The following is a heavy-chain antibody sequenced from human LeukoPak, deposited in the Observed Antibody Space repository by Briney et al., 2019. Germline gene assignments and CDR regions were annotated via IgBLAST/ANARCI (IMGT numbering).Heavy chain of an antibody. D-gene: IGHD3-22*01. CDR3: ARARDYYYDSSGYYPY. J-gene: IGHJ4*02. V-gene: IGHV1-69*13. CDR2: IIPIFGTA. Sequence: SVKVSCKASGYTFTSYGISWVRQAHGQGLEWMGGIIPIFGTANYAQKFQGRVTITADESTSTAYMEPSSLRSEDTAVYYCARARDYYYDSSGYYPYWGQGTLVTVSS. CDR1: GYTFTSYG.